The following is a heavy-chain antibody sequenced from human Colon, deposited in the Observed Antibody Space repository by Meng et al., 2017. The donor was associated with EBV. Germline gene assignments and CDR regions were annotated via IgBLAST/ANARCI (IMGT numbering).Heavy chain of an antibody. J-gene: IGHJ4*02. CDR3: ARNGDYNPGLY. CDR1: GDSISNNW. D-gene: IGHD4-17*01. V-gene: IGHV4-4*02. CDR2: IYHSGTT. Sequence: QVQVEESGPGLVKPSGTLSLTCAVSGDSISNNWWSWVRQPPGKGLEWIGEIYHSGTTNYNPSLRSRVTISVDKSKNQFSLQLTSVTAADTAVYYCARNGDYNPGLYWGQGTLVTVSS.